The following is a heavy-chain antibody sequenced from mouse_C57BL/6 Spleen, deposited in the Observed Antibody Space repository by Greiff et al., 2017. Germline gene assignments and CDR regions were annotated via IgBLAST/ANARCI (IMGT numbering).Heavy chain of an antibody. CDR2: IWGVGST. V-gene: IGHV2-6*01. J-gene: IGHJ3*01. CDR1: GFSLTSYG. Sequence: VKLMESGPGLVAPSQSLSITCTVSGFSLTSYGVDWVRQSPGKGLEWLGVIWGVGSTNYNSALKSRLSISKDNSKSQVFLKMNSLQTDDTAMYYCASEGWDRGFAYWGQGTLVTVSA. CDR3: ASEGWDRGFAY. D-gene: IGHD3-3*01.